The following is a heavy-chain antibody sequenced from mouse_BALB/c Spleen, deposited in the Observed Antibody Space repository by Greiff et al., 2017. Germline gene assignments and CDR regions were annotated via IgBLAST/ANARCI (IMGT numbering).Heavy chain of an antibody. J-gene: IGHJ3*01. Sequence: EVKVVESGGGLVQPGGSRKLSCAASGFTFSDYGMAWVRQAPGKGPEWVAFISNFAYSIYYADTVTGRFTISRENAKNTLYLEMSSLRSEDTAMYYCARGGGLRPWFAYWGQGTLVTVSA. V-gene: IGHV5-15*02. CDR3: ARGGGLRPWFAY. CDR2: ISNFAYSI. D-gene: IGHD2-4*01. CDR1: GFTFSDYG.